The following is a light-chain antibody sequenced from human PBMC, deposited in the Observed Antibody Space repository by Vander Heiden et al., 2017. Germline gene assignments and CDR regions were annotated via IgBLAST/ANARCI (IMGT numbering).Light chain of an antibody. CDR2: EVS. V-gene: IGLV2-8*01. Sequence: QSALTQPPSASGSPGQSVTISCTGTSSAVGGYNYVSWYQQHPGKAPKLMIYEVSKRPSGVPDRFSGSKSGNTASLTVSGLQAEDEADYYCSSYAGSNNWGVFGGGTKLTVL. CDR1: SSAVGGYNY. J-gene: IGLJ2*01. CDR3: SSYAGSNNWGV.